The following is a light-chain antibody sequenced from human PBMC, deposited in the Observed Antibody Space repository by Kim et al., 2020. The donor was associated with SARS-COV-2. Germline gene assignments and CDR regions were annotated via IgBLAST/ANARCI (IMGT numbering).Light chain of an antibody. V-gene: IGLV3-21*04. CDR1: NIEAKS. J-gene: IGLJ3*02. Sequence: SYELTQPPSVSVAPGETASITCGGDNIEAKSVHWYQQRPGQAPLLVIYYDTDRPSGIPERFSGSNSGNTATLTISRVEAGDEAEFFCQVWDSSISQVLFGGGTQLTV. CDR3: QVWDSSISQVL. CDR2: YDT.